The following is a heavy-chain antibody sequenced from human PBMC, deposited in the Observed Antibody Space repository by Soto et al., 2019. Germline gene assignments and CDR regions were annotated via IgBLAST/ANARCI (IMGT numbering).Heavy chain of an antibody. V-gene: IGHV2-5*01. D-gene: IGHD6-19*01. CDR3: AHGSGWLFDY. J-gene: IGHJ4*02. CDR2: IYWNDNE. Sequence: QITLKESGPPLVKPTQTLTLTCTFSGFSLRDYAVGVGWIRQPPGKALEWLSFIYWNDNEYYSPSLRSRLTISKDTSKNQVVLTMTNMDPGDTATYYCAHGSGWLFDYWGQGTLVTVSS. CDR1: GFSLRDYAVG.